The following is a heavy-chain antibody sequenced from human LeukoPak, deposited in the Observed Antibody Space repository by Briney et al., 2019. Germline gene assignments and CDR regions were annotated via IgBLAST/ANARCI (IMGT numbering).Heavy chain of an antibody. CDR2: IYHSGIT. CDR3: ARDGGGEGYNSYYYYYMDV. Sequence: PSETLSLTCTVSGYSIRSGFYWGWIRQPPGKGLEWIGNIYHSGITYYTPSLKSRVTISVDTSKNQFYLKLSSVTAADTAVYYCARDGGGEGYNSYYYYYMDVWGKGTTVTISS. D-gene: IGHD5-24*01. V-gene: IGHV4-38-2*02. CDR1: GYSIRSGFY. J-gene: IGHJ6*03.